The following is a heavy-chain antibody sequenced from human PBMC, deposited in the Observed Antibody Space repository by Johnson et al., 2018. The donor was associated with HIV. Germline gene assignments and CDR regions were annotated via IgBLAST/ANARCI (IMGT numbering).Heavy chain of an antibody. V-gene: IGHV3-9*01. Sequence: LVESGGGLVQPGRSLRLSCAASGFRVDDYAMHWVRQAPGKGLEWVSGISWNSGSIGYADALKGRFTISRDNAKNSLYLQMNSLRAEDTALYYCAKIWGSHHRGGIFDIWGQGTMVTVSS. CDR1: GFRVDDYA. J-gene: IGHJ3*02. CDR3: AKIWGSHHRGGIFDI. D-gene: IGHD3-16*01. CDR2: ISWNSGSI.